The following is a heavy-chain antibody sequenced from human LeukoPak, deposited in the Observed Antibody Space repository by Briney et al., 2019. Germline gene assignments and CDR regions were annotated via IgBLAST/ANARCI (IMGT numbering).Heavy chain of an antibody. J-gene: IGHJ6*03. CDR1: GFTFSSYS. V-gene: IGHV3-48*01. CDR3: ARDPSPRTSYYYYYMDV. Sequence: GGSLRLSCAASGFTFSSYSMNWVRQAPGKGLEWVSYISSSSSTIYYADSVKGRFTISRDNAKNSLYLQMNSLRVEDTAVYYCARDPSPRTSYYYYYMDVWGKGTTVTVSS. CDR2: ISSSSSTI. D-gene: IGHD2-2*01.